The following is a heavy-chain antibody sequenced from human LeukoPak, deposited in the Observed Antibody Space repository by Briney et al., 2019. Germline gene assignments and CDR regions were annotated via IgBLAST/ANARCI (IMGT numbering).Heavy chain of an antibody. J-gene: IGHJ4*02. Sequence: GGSLRLSCSASGFTFRTYAMLWVRQAPGKGLEYVSAISSDGYSTYYADSVKGDFTISRDNSKNTLFLQMSSLRPEDTGVYFCVKVRDFWSGYHSLDYWGQGAPVTVSS. CDR3: VKVRDFWSGYHSLDY. V-gene: IGHV3-64D*06. D-gene: IGHD3-3*01. CDR2: ISSDGYST. CDR1: GFTFRTYA.